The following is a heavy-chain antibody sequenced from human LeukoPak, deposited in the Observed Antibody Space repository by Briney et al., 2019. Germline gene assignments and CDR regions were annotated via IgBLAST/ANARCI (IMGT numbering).Heavy chain of an antibody. V-gene: IGHV3-21*01. CDR3: ARDSSDFDY. CDR1: GFTFSSYA. Sequence: GGSLRLSCAASGFTFSSYAMSWVRQAPGKGLEWVSSISSSSSYIYYADSVEGRFTISRDNAKNSLYLQMNSLRAEDTAVYYCARDSSDFDYWGQGTLVTVSS. J-gene: IGHJ4*02. CDR2: ISSSSSYI.